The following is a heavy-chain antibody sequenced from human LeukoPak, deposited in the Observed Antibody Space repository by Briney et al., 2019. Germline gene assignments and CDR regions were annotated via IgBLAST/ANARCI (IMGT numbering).Heavy chain of an antibody. CDR1: GGTFSSYA. D-gene: IGHD3-10*01. Sequence: SVKVSCKASGGTFSSYAISWVRQAPGQGLEWMGGIIPIFGTANYAQKFQGRVTITADESTSTAYMDLSSLRSEDTAVYYCARGGGVRAYNWFDPWGQGTLVTVSS. J-gene: IGHJ5*02. V-gene: IGHV1-69*13. CDR3: ARGGGVRAYNWFDP. CDR2: IIPIFGTA.